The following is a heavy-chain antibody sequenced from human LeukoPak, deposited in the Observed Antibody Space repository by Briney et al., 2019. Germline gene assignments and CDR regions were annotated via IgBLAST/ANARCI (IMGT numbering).Heavy chain of an antibody. V-gene: IGHV1-18*01. Sequence: ASVKVSCKASGYTFTTYGVSWVRQAPGQGLEWVGWISGYNGDTNHAQKFQGRVTMITDTSTSTAYMELRSLTSDDTAVYYCARESTSGWYGDYWGQGTLVTVSP. CDR1: GYTFTTYG. J-gene: IGHJ4*02. CDR2: ISGYNGDT. D-gene: IGHD6-19*01. CDR3: ARESTSGWYGDY.